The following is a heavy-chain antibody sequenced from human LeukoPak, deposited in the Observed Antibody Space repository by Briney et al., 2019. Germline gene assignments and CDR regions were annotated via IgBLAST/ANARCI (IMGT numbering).Heavy chain of an antibody. Sequence: GGSLRLSCVASGFTVSSNYMSWVRQAPGKGLEWVSVIYSGGSTYYADSVKGRFTISRDNAKNSLYLQMDGLRAEDTAVYYCTRGSNCDPWGQGTLVTVSS. CDR3: TRGSNCDP. CDR1: GFTVSSNY. D-gene: IGHD4-11*01. J-gene: IGHJ5*02. V-gene: IGHV3-66*01. CDR2: IYSGGST.